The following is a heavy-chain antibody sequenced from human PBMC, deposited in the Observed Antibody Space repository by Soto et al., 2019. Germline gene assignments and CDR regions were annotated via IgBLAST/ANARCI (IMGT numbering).Heavy chain of an antibody. V-gene: IGHV1-2*04. Sequence: QVQLVQSGAEVKKPGASVKVSCKASGYTFTGYYMHWVRQAPGQGLEWMGWINPNSGGTNYAQKFQGWVTMTRDTSISTAYMELSRLRSDDTAVYYCARDHSGGWFGELGGHRRARGGMDVWGQGTTVTVSS. CDR1: GYTFTGYY. D-gene: IGHD3-10*01. CDR2: INPNSGGT. J-gene: IGHJ6*02. CDR3: ARDHSGGWFGELGGHRRARGGMDV.